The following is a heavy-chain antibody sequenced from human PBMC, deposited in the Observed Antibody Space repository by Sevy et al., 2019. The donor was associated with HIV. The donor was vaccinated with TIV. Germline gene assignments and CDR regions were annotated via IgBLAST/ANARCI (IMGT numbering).Heavy chain of an antibody. V-gene: IGHV3-30-3*01. D-gene: IGHD3-22*01. J-gene: IGHJ3*02. CDR3: ARGGYYDSSGYYYDALDI. Sequence: GGSLRLSCAASGFTFSSYAMHWVRQAPGKGLEWVAVISYDGSNKSYSDSVKGRFTISRDNSKNTLYLQMNSLRAEDTAVYDCARGGYYDSSGYYYDALDIWGQGTMVTVSS. CDR1: GFTFSSYA. CDR2: ISYDGSNK.